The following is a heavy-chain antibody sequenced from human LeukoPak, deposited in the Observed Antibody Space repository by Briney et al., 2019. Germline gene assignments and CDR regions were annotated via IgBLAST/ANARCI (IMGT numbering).Heavy chain of an antibody. J-gene: IGHJ4*02. V-gene: IGHV3-43*02. Sequence: GGSPRLSCAASGFHFRDFSMHWVRQVPGKGLEWVSLVSGDGDTTHYADSVKGRFTISRDNNKNSLFLQMNSLRVEDTAFYYCAKGNNSLSFNFDYWGQGALVTVSS. CDR2: VSGDGDTT. CDR1: GFHFRDFS. CDR3: AKGNNSLSFNFDY. D-gene: IGHD2/OR15-2a*01.